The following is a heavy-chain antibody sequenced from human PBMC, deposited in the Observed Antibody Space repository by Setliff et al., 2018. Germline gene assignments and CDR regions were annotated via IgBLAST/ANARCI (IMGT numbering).Heavy chain of an antibody. CDR2: IYTSGST. CDR3: ARTRGSSGWLNWFDP. D-gene: IGHD6-19*01. V-gene: IGHV4-61*02. CDR1: GGSISSGFYY. J-gene: IGHJ5*02. Sequence: SETLSLTCTVSGGSISSGFYYWNWIRQPAGKGLEWLGRIYTSGSTNYNPSLKSRVTISVDTSKNQFSLKLSSVTAADTAVYYCARTRGSSGWLNWFDPWGQGTLVTVSS.